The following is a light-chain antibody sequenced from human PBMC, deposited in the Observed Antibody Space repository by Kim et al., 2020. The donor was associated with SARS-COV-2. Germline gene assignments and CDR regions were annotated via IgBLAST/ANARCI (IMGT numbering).Light chain of an antibody. V-gene: IGKV1-39*01. CDR2: AAS. CDR1: QSIGSS. J-gene: IGKJ3*01. CDR3: QQSYSTPCT. Sequence: ASVGDRVTITCRASQSIGSSLNWYQQKPGKAPKLLISAASSLQSGVPSRFSGSGSGSDFTLTISSLQPEDFATYYCQQSYSTPCTFGPGTKVDIK.